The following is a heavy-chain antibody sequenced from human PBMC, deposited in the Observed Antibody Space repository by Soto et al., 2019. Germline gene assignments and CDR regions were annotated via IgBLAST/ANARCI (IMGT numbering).Heavy chain of an antibody. J-gene: IGHJ5*02. CDR3: ARDGCISTGCYFKWFDP. D-gene: IGHD3-3*02. CDR2: ISDNGNNK. CDR1: GITFSSYA. V-gene: IGHV3-30-3*01. Sequence: QVQLVESGGGVGQRGKSLRLSCTVSGITFSSYALHWVRQAPGKGLEWVAVISDNGNNKHYADSVKGRFIVSRDNSKNMLYLHMNSLRPEDTGVYNCARDGCISTGCYFKWFDPLGQGTLVTVSS.